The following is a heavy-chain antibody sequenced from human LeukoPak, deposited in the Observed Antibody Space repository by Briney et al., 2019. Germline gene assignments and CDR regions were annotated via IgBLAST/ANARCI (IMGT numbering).Heavy chain of an antibody. V-gene: IGHV4-59*01. CDR3: AGSVVPPDWYFDL. J-gene: IGHJ2*01. Sequence: PSETLSLTCIVSGGSISSYYWSWIRQPPGKGLAWIGYIYYSGSTNYNPSLKSRVTISVDTSKNQFSLKLSSVTAADTAVYYCAGSVVPPDWYFDLWSRGTLVSVSS. CDR2: IYYSGST. CDR1: GGSISSYY. D-gene: IGHD4-23*01.